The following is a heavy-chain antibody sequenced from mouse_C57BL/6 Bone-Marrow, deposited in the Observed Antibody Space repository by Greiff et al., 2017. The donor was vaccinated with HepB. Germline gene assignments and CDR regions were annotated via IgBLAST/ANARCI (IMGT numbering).Heavy chain of an antibody. V-gene: IGHV5-16*01. CDR3: ARDDYYGHWYFDV. J-gene: IGHJ1*03. CDR2: INYDGSST. D-gene: IGHD1-1*01. CDR1: GFTFSDYY. Sequence: EVQRVESEGGLVQPGSSMKLSCTASGFTFSDYYMAWVRQVPEKGLEWVANINYDGSSTYYLDSLKSRFIISRDNAKNILYLQMSSLKSEDTATYYCARDDYYGHWYFDVWGTGTTVTVSS.